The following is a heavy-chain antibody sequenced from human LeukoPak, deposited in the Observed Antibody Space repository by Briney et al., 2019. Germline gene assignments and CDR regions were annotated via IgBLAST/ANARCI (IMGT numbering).Heavy chain of an antibody. D-gene: IGHD6-19*01. CDR3: ARGHPRPRVIAVAGNFDS. CDR1: GFTFSDYS. V-gene: IGHV3-23*01. Sequence: GGSLRLSCAASGFTFSDYSMSWVRQAPGKGLEWVSIIAASGGTGTYNADSVKGRFTISRDNSKNTLYLQMNSLRADDTAVFYCARGHPRPRVIAVAGNFDSWGQGTLVTVSS. J-gene: IGHJ4*02. CDR2: IAASGGTGT.